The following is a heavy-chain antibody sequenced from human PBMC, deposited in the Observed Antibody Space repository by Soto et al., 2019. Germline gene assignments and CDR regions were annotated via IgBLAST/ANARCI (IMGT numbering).Heavy chain of an antibody. CDR3: AKGAVAGTPTSYYYYGMDV. CDR1: GGTFRTYA. J-gene: IGHJ6*02. V-gene: IGHV1-69*12. D-gene: IGHD6-19*01. Sequence: QVQLLQSGAEVKKPGSSVRVSCEASGGTFRTYAISWVRQAPGQGLEWMGEIIHIFGTVNYAQKCQGRVTITADESKTTVYMELRSLRSEDTAVYYCAKGAVAGTPTSYYYYGMDVWGQGTTVTVS. CDR2: IIHIFGTV.